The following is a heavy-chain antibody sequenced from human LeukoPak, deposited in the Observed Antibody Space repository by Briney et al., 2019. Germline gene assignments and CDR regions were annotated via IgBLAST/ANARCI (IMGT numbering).Heavy chain of an antibody. Sequence: PGGSLRLSCAASGFTFRIYDMHWVRQAPGQGLEWVAVMSNDGTNEYYGDSVKGRFTISRDNSRNTLHLQMNSLRPDDTAVYYCAKSIRVIGTTALDYWGPGTPVTVSS. CDR1: GFTFRIYD. J-gene: IGHJ4*02. V-gene: IGHV3-30*18. CDR3: AKSIRVIGTTALDY. CDR2: MSNDGTNE. D-gene: IGHD1-20*01.